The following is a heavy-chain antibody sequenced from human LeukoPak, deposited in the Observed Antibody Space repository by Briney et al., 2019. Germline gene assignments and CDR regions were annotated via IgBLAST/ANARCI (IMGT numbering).Heavy chain of an antibody. V-gene: IGHV3-7*05. D-gene: IGHD3-10*01. J-gene: IGHJ4*02. CDR2: IKQDGSEK. CDR3: AKHFGSGDYYNFFDD. CDR1: GFTFSSYW. Sequence: PGGSLRLSCAASGFTFSSYWMSWVRQAPGKGLEWVANIKQDGSEKYYADSVKGRFTISRDNSKNTLLLQMNSLRAEDTALYYCAKHFGSGDYYNFFDDWGQGTPVSVSS.